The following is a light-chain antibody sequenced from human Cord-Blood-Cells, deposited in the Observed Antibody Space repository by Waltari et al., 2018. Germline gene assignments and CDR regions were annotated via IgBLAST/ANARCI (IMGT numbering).Light chain of an antibody. CDR3: QQYGSSPYT. V-gene: IGKV3-20*01. CDR2: GAS. Sequence: EIVLTPSPGPLSLSPGERATLSCRASQSVSSSYLAWYQQKPGQAPRLLIYGASSRATCIPDRFSGSGSGTDFTLTISRLEPEDFAVYYCQQYGSSPYTFGQGTKLEIK. CDR1: QSVSSSY. J-gene: IGKJ2*01.